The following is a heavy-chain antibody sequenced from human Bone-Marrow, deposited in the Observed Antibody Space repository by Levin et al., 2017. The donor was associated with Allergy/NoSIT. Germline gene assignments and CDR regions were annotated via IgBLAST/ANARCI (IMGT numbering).Heavy chain of an antibody. CDR1: GGSFSSYY. CDR2: ISHSGTT. CDR3: ARMNVVEGPGPSDYNYYGMDV. Sequence: SETLSLSCAVYGGSFSSYYWSWIRQAPGKGLEWIGEISHSGTTNYSPSLKPRVSISADTSKNQFSLKMSSVTAADTAVYYCARMNVVEGPGPSDYNYYGMDVWGQGTTVTVSS. V-gene: IGHV4-34*01. D-gene: IGHD2-2*01. J-gene: IGHJ6*02.